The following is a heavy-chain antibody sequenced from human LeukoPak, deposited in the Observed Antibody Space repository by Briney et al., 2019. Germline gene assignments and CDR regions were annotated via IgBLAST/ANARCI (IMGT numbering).Heavy chain of an antibody. CDR2: ITGSGGST. V-gene: IGHV3-23*01. Sequence: GGSLRLSCAASGFTFSSYAMSWVRQAPGKGLEWVSVITGSGGSTYYAGSVKGRFTISRDNSKNTLYLQMSSLRAGDTAVYYCAKGGRIEAAGNIDYWGQGTLVTVSS. J-gene: IGHJ4*02. D-gene: IGHD6-13*01. CDR1: GFTFSSYA. CDR3: AKGGRIEAAGNIDY.